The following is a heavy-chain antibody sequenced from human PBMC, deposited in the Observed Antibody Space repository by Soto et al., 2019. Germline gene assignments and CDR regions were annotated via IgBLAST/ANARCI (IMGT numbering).Heavy chain of an antibody. D-gene: IGHD2-15*01. J-gene: IGHJ4*02. CDR1: GFNFGDHN. CDR3: ARDNTRYSFDY. CDR2: IRRRPQSYTT. Sequence: HPGGSLRLSCAASGFNFGDHNMDWVRQAPGKGLEWVARIRRRPQSYTTEYAASVQGRFTISRDDSKNSIYLQMNSLEPEDTAVYYCARDNTRYSFDYWSQGTLVTVSS. V-gene: IGHV3-72*01.